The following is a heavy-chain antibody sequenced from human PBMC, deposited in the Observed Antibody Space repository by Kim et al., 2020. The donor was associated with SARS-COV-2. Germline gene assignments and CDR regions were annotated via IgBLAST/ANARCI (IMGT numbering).Heavy chain of an antibody. J-gene: IGHJ4*02. V-gene: IGHV4-34*01. Sequence: PSLKSRVTISVDTSKNQFSLKLSSVTAADTAVYYCARGYSYGYRGAFDYRGQGTLVTVSS. D-gene: IGHD5-18*01. CDR3: ARGYSYGYRGAFDY.